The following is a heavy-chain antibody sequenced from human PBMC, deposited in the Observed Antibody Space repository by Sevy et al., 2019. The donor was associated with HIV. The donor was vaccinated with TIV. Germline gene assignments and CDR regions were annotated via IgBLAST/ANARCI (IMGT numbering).Heavy chain of an antibody. Sequence: GGSLRFSCEASGFTLSSYEMNWVRQAPGKGLEWVSYISSTGSNKYYADSVKGRFTISRDNAKNSLYLQMNSLTAEDTAVYYCARVIVIIARYDAFDLWAQGTMVTVSS. J-gene: IGHJ3*01. CDR2: ISSTGSNK. CDR3: ARVIVIIARYDAFDL. D-gene: IGHD3-22*01. CDR1: GFTLSSYE. V-gene: IGHV3-48*03.